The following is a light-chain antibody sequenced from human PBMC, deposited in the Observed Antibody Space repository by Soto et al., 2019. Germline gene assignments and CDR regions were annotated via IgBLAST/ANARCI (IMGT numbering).Light chain of an antibody. Sequence: DIQMTQSPPTLSASVGDRVTITCRASQSISNWLAWHQQKPGKAPKVRMYDASNLQSGVPSRFSGSGSGTEFTLTIYSLQPDDCATYYCQQYNTFPLTFGGGTKVEMK. CDR1: QSISNW. J-gene: IGKJ4*01. CDR3: QQYNTFPLT. V-gene: IGKV1-5*01. CDR2: DAS.